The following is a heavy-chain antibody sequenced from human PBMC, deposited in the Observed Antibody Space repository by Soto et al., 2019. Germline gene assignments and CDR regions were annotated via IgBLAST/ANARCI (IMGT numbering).Heavy chain of an antibody. V-gene: IGHV3-9*01. CDR2: ISWNSGSI. Sequence: DVQLVESGGGLVQPGRSLRLSCAASGFTFDDYAMHWVRQAPGKGLEWVSGISWNSGSIGYADSVKGRFTISRDNAKNSLYLQMNSLRAEDTALYYCAKDLARDIVVVPAAGIFDYWGQGTLVTVSS. CDR3: AKDLARDIVVVPAAGIFDY. CDR1: GFTFDDYA. D-gene: IGHD2-2*01. J-gene: IGHJ4*02.